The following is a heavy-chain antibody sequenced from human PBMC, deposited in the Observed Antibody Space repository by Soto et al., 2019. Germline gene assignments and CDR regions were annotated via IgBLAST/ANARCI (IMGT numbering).Heavy chain of an antibody. CDR3: ARDIRGNSRAFDY. CDR1: GDLVSSDNYY. D-gene: IGHD5-18*01. CDR2: IYSSVRT. V-gene: IGHV4-61*01. Sequence: SETLSLTCSVSGDLVSSDNYYWTWIRQRPAKGLEWIGYIYSSVRTTYHPSLKSRLTISLDTSSNEFSLKLTSVTTADTAVYYCARDIRGNSRAFDYGGQGTLVTVS. J-gene: IGHJ4*02.